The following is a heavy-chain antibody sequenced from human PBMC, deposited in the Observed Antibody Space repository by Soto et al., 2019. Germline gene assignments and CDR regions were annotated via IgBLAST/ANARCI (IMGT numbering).Heavy chain of an antibody. CDR3: ARDRYGGIAVDGTDY. CDR1: GFAFSSYA. V-gene: IGHV3-30-3*01. Sequence: PGGSLRLSCAASGFAFSSYAMHWVRQAPGKGLEWVAVISYDGSNKYYADSVKGRFTISRDNSKNTLYLQMNSLRAEDTAVYYCARDRYGGIAVDGTDYWGQGTLVTVSP. J-gene: IGHJ4*02. CDR2: ISYDGSNK. D-gene: IGHD6-19*01.